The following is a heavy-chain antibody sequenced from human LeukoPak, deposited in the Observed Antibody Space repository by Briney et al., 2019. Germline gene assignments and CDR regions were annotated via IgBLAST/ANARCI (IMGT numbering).Heavy chain of an antibody. CDR1: GYTFTGYY. V-gene: IGHV1-2*02. J-gene: IGHJ4*02. D-gene: IGHD6-6*01. CDR2: INPNSGGT. Sequence: ASVKVSCKASGYTFTGYYMHWVRRAPGQGLEWMGWINPNSGGTNYAQKFQGRVTMTRDTSISTAYMELSRLRSDDTAVYYCARAYLGYSSSADLDYWGQGTLVTVSS. CDR3: ARAYLGYSSSADLDY.